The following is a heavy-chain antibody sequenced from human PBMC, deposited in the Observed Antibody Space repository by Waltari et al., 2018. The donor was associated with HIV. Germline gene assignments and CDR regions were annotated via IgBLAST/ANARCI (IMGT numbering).Heavy chain of an antibody. V-gene: IGHV1-18*01. CDR1: GYNFTNYG. J-gene: IGHJ4*02. CDR3: ARDHYYGSSGYYSDS. D-gene: IGHD3-22*01. Sequence: QVHLVQSGAELRKPGAAVTVSCKASGYNFTNYGITWVRQAPGQGLEWMGWSSGYNGDTKYAQKVRGRVTMTTDTSTSTAYLGMVSLRFDDTAVYYCARDHYYGSSGYYSDSWGQGTLVTVSS. CDR2: SSGYNGDT.